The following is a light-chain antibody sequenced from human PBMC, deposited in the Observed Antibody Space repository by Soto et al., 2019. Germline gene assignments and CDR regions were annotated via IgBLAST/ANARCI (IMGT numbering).Light chain of an antibody. Sequence: EIVMTQYRATLSVSPGEGATLSCRASQSVSTNLAWYQQKPGQAPRLLIYGASTRTTDIPGRFSGSGSGTDFTLTISSLQSEDFAIYHCQQYHDWPRTFGQGTKVDVK. CDR2: GAS. CDR1: QSVSTN. CDR3: QQYHDWPRT. J-gene: IGKJ1*01. V-gene: IGKV3-15*01.